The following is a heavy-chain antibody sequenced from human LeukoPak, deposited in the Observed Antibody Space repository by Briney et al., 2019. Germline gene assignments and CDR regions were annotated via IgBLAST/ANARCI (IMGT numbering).Heavy chain of an antibody. J-gene: IGHJ4*02. CDR3: AKDHLPGIVVADRDY. CDR2: ISGSGGTT. V-gene: IGHV3-23*01. D-gene: IGHD6-19*01. Sequence: GGTLRLSCAASGFTFNRYGMSWVRQAPGKGLEGVSAISGSGGTTYYVDSVRGRFTISRDNSKNTLYLQINSLRDEDTAVYYCAKDHLPGIVVADRDYWGQGTLVTVSS. CDR1: GFTFNRYG.